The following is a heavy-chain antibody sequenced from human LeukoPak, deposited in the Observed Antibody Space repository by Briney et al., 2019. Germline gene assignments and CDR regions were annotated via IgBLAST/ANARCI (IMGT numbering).Heavy chain of an antibody. Sequence: GGSLRLSCAASGFTFSSYAMSWVRQAPGKGLEWVSAISDSGGSTYYADSVKGRFTISRDNSKNTLYLQMNSLRAEDTAVYYCAKGLFMITFGGVIGDYWGQGTLVTVSS. V-gene: IGHV3-23*01. D-gene: IGHD3-16*02. J-gene: IGHJ4*02. CDR2: ISDSGGST. CDR3: AKGLFMITFGGVIGDY. CDR1: GFTFSSYA.